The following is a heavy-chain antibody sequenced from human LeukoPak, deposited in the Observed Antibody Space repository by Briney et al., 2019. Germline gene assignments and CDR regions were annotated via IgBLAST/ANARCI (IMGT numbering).Heavy chain of an antibody. V-gene: IGHV3-7*01. Sequence: GGSLRLSCAASGFTFNAYTMAWVRQAPGKGLEWVANIHEDGDEMNYVDAVKGRFTISRDNADKSVFLQLNSLRVEDTAIYYGVREGTKGTLAIGYWGQGTVVTVSS. D-gene: IGHD2-21*01. CDR2: IHEDGDEM. J-gene: IGHJ4*02. CDR1: GFTFNAYT. CDR3: VREGTKGTLAIGY.